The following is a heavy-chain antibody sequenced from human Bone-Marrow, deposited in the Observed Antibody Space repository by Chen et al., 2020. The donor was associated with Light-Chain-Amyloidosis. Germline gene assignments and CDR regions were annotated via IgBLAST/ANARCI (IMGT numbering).Heavy chain of an antibody. CDR1: GFAFSSYA. D-gene: IGHD3-9*01. Sequence: EVQLVESGGGLLQRGGSLRLSCAASGFAFSSYAMSWVRQAPGKGLEWVSTMSVSGGSRYYVDSVKGRLTISRDNSKNALFLQMNSLRAEDTAVYYCAKDISYDDILPGYPADAFDIWGQGTMVTVSS. CDR2: MSVSGGSR. CDR3: AKDISYDDILPGYPADAFDI. J-gene: IGHJ3*02. V-gene: IGHV3-23*04.